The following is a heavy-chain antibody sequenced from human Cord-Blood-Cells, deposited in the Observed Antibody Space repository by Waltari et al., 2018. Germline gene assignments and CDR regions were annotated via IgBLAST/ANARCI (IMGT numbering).Heavy chain of an antibody. CDR1: GYTITELS. CDR2: FDPEDGET. Sequence: QVQLVQSGAEVKKPGASVKVSCKVSGYTITELSMHLVRQAPGKGLEWMGGFDPEDGETIYAQKFQGRVTMTEDTSTDTAYMELSSLRSEDTAVYYCATLFLRYSSSWVDYWGQGTLVTVSS. D-gene: IGHD6-13*01. CDR3: ATLFLRYSSSWVDY. J-gene: IGHJ4*02. V-gene: IGHV1-24*01.